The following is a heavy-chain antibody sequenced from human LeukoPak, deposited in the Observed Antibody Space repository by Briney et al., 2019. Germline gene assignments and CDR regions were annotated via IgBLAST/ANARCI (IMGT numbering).Heavy chain of an antibody. D-gene: IGHD3-16*02. Sequence: ASVKVSCKASGYTFTGYYMHWVRQAPGQGLEWMGWINPNSGGTNYAQKFQGRVTMTRDTSISTAYMELSRLRSDDTAVYYCARGYDYVWGSYRPPARSDYWGQGTLATVSS. CDR2: INPNSGGT. CDR3: ARGYDYVWGSYRPPARSDY. J-gene: IGHJ4*02. V-gene: IGHV1-2*02. CDR1: GYTFTGYY.